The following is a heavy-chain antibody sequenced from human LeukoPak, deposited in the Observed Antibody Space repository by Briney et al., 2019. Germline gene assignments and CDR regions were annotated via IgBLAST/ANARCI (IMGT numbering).Heavy chain of an antibody. CDR2: INHSGST. V-gene: IGHV4-34*01. CDR1: GGSFSGYY. Sequence: SEALSLTCAVYGGSFSGYYWSWIRQPPGKGLEWIGEINHSGSTNYNPSLKSRVTISVDTSKNQFSLKLSSVTAADTAVYYCARHYLDDQGLFSRYYYYYGMDVWGQGTTVTVSS. J-gene: IGHJ6*02. D-gene: IGHD3-22*01. CDR3: ARHYLDDQGLFSRYYYYYGMDV.